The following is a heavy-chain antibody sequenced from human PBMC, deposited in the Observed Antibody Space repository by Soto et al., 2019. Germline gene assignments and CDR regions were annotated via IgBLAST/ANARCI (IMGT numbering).Heavy chain of an antibody. CDR2: INHSGST. J-gene: IGHJ4*02. CDR1: GGSFSGYY. D-gene: IGHD3-10*01. V-gene: IGHV4-34*01. Sequence: QVQLQQWGAGLLKPSETLSLTCAVYGGSFSGYYWSWIRQPPGKGLEWIGEINHSGSTNYNPSLKSRVTISVDTSKNQFSLKLSSVTAADTAVYYCASVTMVRGGVGYWGQGTLVTVSS. CDR3: ASVTMVRGGVGY.